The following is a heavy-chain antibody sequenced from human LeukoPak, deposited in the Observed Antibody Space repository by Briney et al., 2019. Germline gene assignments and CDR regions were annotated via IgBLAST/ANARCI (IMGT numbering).Heavy chain of an antibody. V-gene: IGHV3-7*04. CDR1: GFTFSSYW. Sequence: QPGGSLRLSCAASGFTFSSYWMSWVRQAPGKGLEWVANINQGGSEEYYVDSVKGRFTISRDNAKNSPYLQMNSLRAEDTAVYYCARGRYSSGWYGYFDYWGQRTLVTVSS. J-gene: IGHJ4*02. D-gene: IGHD6-19*01. CDR3: ARGRYSSGWYGYFDY. CDR2: INQGGSEE.